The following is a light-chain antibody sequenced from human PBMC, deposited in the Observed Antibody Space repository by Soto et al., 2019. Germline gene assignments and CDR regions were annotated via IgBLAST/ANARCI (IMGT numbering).Light chain of an antibody. CDR1: SGSVSTSYY. CDR3: VLYMGSGIWV. J-gene: IGLJ3*02. V-gene: IGLV8-61*01. Sequence: QNVVTQEPSFSVSPGRTVTLTCGLSSGSVSTSYYPSWYQQTPGQAPRTLIYSTNTRSSGVPDRFSGSLLGNKAALTITGAQADDESDYYCVLYMGSGIWVFGGGTKLTV. CDR2: STN.